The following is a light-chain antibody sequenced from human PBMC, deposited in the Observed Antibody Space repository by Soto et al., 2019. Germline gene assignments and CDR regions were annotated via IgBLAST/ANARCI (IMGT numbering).Light chain of an antibody. CDR1: SSDVGGYNY. V-gene: IGLV2-8*01. CDR3: RSYAGSNNPPYV. Sequence: QSVLTQPPSASGSPGQSVTISCTGTSSDVGGYNYVSWYQQHPGKAPKLMIYEVSKRPSGVPDRFSGSKSGNTASLTVSGLQAEDEADYYCRSYAGSNNPPYVFATGTTAPS. CDR2: EVS. J-gene: IGLJ1*01.